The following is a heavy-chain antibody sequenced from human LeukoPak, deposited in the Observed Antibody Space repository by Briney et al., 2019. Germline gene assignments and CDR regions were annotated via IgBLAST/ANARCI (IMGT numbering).Heavy chain of an antibody. J-gene: IGHJ4*02. CDR1: GLTFSSYW. CDR3: ARKTRSGSYFDY. Sequence: GGSLRLSCAASGLTFSSYWMYWVRQAPGKGLGLVSRINSDGSSTSYADSVKGRFTISRDNTKNTLYLQMNSLRAEDTAVYYCARKTRSGSYFDYWGQGTLVTVSS. D-gene: IGHD3-10*01. CDR2: INSDGSST. V-gene: IGHV3-74*01.